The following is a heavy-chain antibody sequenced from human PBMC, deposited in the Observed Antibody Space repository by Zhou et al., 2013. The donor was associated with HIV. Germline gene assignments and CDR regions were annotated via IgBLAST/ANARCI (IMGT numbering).Heavy chain of an antibody. CDR1: GGTFNSYA. CDR3: ATRSPPSSWYGGGLYYFDY. D-gene: IGHD6-13*01. J-gene: IGHJ4*02. CDR2: IIPIFNTA. V-gene: IGHV1-69*12. Sequence: QVQLVQSGAEVKKPGSSVTVSCKASGGTFNSYAISWVRQAPGQGLEWMGGIIPIFNTANYAQKFQGRVTITADESTSTAYMELSSLRSEDTAVFYCATRSPPSSWYGGGLYYFDYWGQGTLVTVSS.